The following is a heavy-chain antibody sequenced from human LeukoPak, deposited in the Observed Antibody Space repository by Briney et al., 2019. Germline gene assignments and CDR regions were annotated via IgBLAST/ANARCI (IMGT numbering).Heavy chain of an antibody. Sequence: GGSLRLSCAASGFTFSSYAMHWVRQTPGKGLEWVAVISSDGNSKYYTDSVKGRFTISRDSSKNTLYLQMNSLRPEDTAIYYCARDLHFWGQGTLVTVSS. CDR1: GFTFSSYA. CDR3: ARDLHF. V-gene: IGHV3-30-3*01. J-gene: IGHJ4*02. CDR2: ISSDGNSK.